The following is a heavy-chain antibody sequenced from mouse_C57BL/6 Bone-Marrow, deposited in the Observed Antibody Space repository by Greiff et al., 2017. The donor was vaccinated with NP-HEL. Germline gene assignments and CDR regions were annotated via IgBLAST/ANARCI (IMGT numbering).Heavy chain of an antibody. CDR1: GFTFSSYA. CDR2: ISDGGSYT. D-gene: IGHD1-1*01. CDR3: ARDRGFITSAY. Sequence: EVMLVESGGGLVKPGGSLKLSCAASGFTFSSYAMSWVRQTPEKRLEWVATISDGGSYTYYPDNVKGRFTISRDNAKNNLYLQMSHLKSEDTAMYYCARDRGFITSAYWGQGTLVTVSA. J-gene: IGHJ3*01. V-gene: IGHV5-4*01.